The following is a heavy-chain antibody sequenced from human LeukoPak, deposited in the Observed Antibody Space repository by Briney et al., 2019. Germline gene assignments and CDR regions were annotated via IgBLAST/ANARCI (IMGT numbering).Heavy chain of an antibody. CDR1: GGSLSSYY. J-gene: IGHJ4*02. Sequence: SETLSLTCTVSGGSLSSYYWSWIRQPPGKRLEWIGYIYYSGSTNYNPSLESRATISVDTSKNQFSLKLSSVTAADTAVYYCARAVGATEYFDYWGQGTLVTVSS. V-gene: IGHV4-59*01. CDR3: ARAVGATEYFDY. CDR2: IYYSGST. D-gene: IGHD1-26*01.